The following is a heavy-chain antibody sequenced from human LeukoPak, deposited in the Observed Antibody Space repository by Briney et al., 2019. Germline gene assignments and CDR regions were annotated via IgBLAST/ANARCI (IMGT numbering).Heavy chain of an antibody. CDR1: GGSISSYY. D-gene: IGHD3-10*01. J-gene: IGHJ4*02. CDR3: ARGVDYYGSGSYADY. Sequence: SETLSLTCTVSGGSISSYYWSWIRQPAGKGLEWIGRIYTSGSTNYNPSLKSRVTISVDTSKNQFSLKLSSVTAADTAVYYCARGVDYYGSGSYADYWGQGTLVTASS. V-gene: IGHV4-4*07. CDR2: IYTSGST.